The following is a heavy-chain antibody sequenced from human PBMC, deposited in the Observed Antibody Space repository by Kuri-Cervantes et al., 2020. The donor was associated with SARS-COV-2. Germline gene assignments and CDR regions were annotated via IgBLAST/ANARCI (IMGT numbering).Heavy chain of an antibody. CDR1: GFSLNTNGNR. V-gene: IGHV2-70*04. CDR2: IDWDDDK. J-gene: IGHJ4*02. CDR3: ARMGDGYGFEY. Sequence: GRTLVKPTETLTVTCTFSGFSLNTNGNRVSWIRQTPGKALEWLARIDWDDDKFYSTSPKSRLIISKDTSKNQLVLTLTNVEPGDTGTYYCARMGDGYGFEYWGRGTVVTVSS. D-gene: IGHD5-24*01.